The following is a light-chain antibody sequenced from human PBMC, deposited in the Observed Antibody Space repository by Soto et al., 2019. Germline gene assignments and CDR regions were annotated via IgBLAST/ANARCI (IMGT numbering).Light chain of an antibody. CDR1: HNVSSSY. Sequence: EIVLTQSPGTLSLSPGERATLSCRASHNVSSSYLAWYQQKPGQAPRLFIYGASRRATGIPDRISGSESGTDFTLTIRRLATEDSAVYYCQQYGSSPLTFGGGTKVDI. CDR3: QQYGSSPLT. V-gene: IGKV3-20*01. CDR2: GAS. J-gene: IGKJ4*01.